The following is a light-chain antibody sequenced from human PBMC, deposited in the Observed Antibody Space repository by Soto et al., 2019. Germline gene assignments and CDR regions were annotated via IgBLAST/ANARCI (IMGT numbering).Light chain of an antibody. CDR3: SSYASSNTVL. J-gene: IGLJ2*01. V-gene: IGLV2-14*01. CDR1: SSDVGGYNY. Sequence: QSALTQPASVSASPGQSITISCTGTSSDVGGYNYVSWYEQHPGKAPKLIIYEVNNRPSGVSSPFSGSKSGNTASLTISGLQAEDEADYYCSSYASSNTVLFGGGTKVTVL. CDR2: EVN.